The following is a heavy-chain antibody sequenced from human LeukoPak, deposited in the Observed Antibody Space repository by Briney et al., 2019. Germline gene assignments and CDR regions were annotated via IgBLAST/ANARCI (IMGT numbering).Heavy chain of an antibody. CDR1: GYTFTGYY. CDR3: ARGLRYGSGSYSDY. J-gene: IGHJ4*02. V-gene: IGHV1-2*06. D-gene: IGHD3-10*01. CDR2: INPNSGGT. Sequence: GASVKVSCKASGYTFTGYYMHWVRQAPGQGLEWMGRINPNSGGTNYAQKFQGRVTMTRDTSISTACMELSRLRSDDTAVYYCARGLRYGSGSYSDYWGQGTLVTVSS.